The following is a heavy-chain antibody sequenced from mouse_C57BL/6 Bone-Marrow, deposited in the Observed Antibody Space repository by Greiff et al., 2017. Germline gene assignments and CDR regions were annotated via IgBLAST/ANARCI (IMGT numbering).Heavy chain of an antibody. CDR2: ISRGSSTI. D-gene: IGHD2-4*01. J-gene: IGHJ2*01. V-gene: IGHV5-17*01. Sequence: EVQVVESGGGLVKPGGSLKLSCAASGFTFSDYGMHWVRQAPEQGLEWVAYISRGSSTIYYADKVKGRFTIIRDKAKNTLFLQMTSLGSEDTAMYYCARRDYPVFDYWGQGTTLTVSS. CDR3: ARRDYPVFDY. CDR1: GFTFSDYG.